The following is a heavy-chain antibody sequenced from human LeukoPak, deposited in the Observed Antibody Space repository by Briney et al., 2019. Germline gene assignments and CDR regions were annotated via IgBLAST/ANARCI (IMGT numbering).Heavy chain of an antibody. D-gene: IGHD2-2*01. J-gene: IGHJ4*02. CDR3: AKCPQGLNYFDY. CDR2: INPSGGST. Sequence: ASVKVSCKASGYTFTSYYMHWVRQALGQGLEWMGIINPSGGSTSYAQKFQGRVTMTRDTSTSTVYMELNSLRAEDTAVYYCAKCPQGLNYFDYWGQGTLVTVSS. V-gene: IGHV1-46*01. CDR1: GYTFTSYY.